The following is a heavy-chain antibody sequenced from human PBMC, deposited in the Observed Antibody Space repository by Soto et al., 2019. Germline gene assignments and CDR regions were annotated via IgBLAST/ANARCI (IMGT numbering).Heavy chain of an antibody. CDR2: ISSSGSTI. V-gene: IGHV3-48*03. CDR3: ARAWGPRYSGSLEAFDI. J-gene: IGHJ3*02. D-gene: IGHD1-26*01. CDR1: GFTFSSYE. Sequence: VGSLRLSCAASGFTFSSYEMNWVRHAPGNGLEWVSYISSSGSTIYCADPVKGRFTISRDNAKNSLYLQMNSLRAEDTAVYYCARAWGPRYSGSLEAFDIWGQGKMVTVSS.